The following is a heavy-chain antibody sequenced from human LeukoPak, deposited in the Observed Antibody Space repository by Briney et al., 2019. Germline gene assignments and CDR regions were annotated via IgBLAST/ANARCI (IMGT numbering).Heavy chain of an antibody. CDR3: ARKGRQQLST. Sequence: PSETLSLTCAVYGGSISGYYWSWIRQPPGKGLEWIGEINHSGSTNYNPSLKSRVTISVDTSKNQFSLKLSSVTAADTAVYYCARKGRQQLSTWGQGTLVTVSS. J-gene: IGHJ5*02. V-gene: IGHV4-34*01. CDR2: INHSGST. CDR1: GGSISGYY. D-gene: IGHD6-13*01.